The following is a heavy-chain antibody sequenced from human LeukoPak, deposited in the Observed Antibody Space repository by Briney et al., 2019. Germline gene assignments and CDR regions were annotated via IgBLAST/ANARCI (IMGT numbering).Heavy chain of an antibody. CDR1: GGSFSGYY. CDR3: ARVVGGSYPYNWFDP. D-gene: IGHD1-26*01. V-gene: IGHV4-34*01. Sequence: PSETLSLTCAVYGGSFSGYYWSWIRQPPGKGLEWIGEINHSGSTNYSPSLKSRVTISVDTSKTQFSLKLSSVTAADTAVYYCARVVGGSYPYNWFDPWGQGTLVTVSS. CDR2: INHSGST. J-gene: IGHJ5*02.